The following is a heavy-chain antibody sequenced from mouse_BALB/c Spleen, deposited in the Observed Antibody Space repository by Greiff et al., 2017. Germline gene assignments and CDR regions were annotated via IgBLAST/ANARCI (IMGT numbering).Heavy chain of an antibody. V-gene: IGHV5-9-4*01. D-gene: IGHD2-14*01. J-gene: IGHJ2*01. CDR2: ISSGGSYT. Sequence: EVQLVESGGGLVKPGGSLKLSCAASGFTFSSYAMSWVRQSPEKRLEWVAEISSGGSYTYYPDTVTGRFTISRDNAKNTLYLEMSSLRSEDTAMYYCARDGAKYRYDYWGQGTTLTVSS. CDR1: GFTFSSYA. CDR3: ARDGAKYRYDY.